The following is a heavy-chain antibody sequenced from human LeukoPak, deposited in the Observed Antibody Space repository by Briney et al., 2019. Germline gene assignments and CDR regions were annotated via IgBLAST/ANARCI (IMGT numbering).Heavy chain of an antibody. J-gene: IGHJ6*03. Sequence: PGGSLRLSCAASGFTFSDYYMSWIRQAPGKGLEWVSYISSSGSTIYYADSVRGRFTISRDNAKNSLYLQMNSLRAEDTAVYYCARVTVLSGLIYYYYYMDVWGKGTTVTIS. CDR2: ISSSGSTI. V-gene: IGHV3-11*01. CDR1: GFTFSDYY. D-gene: IGHD4/OR15-4a*01. CDR3: ARVTVLSGLIYYYYYMDV.